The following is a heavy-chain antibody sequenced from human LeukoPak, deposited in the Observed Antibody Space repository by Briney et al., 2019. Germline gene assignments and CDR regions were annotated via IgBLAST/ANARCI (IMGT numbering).Heavy chain of an antibody. J-gene: IGHJ4*02. D-gene: IGHD3-22*01. Sequence: SVTVSCKASGGTFSSYAISWVRQAPGQGLEWMGGIIPIFGTANYAQKFQGRVTITADESTSTAYMELSSLRSEDTAVYYCARDIRYYYDSSGYSPYYFDYWGQGTLVTVSS. CDR3: ARDIRYYYDSSGYSPYYFDY. CDR1: GGTFSSYA. CDR2: IIPIFGTA. V-gene: IGHV1-69*13.